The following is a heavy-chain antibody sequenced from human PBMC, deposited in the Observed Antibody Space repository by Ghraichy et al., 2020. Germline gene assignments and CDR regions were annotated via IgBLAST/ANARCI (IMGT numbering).Heavy chain of an antibody. CDR1: GGSINSYF. D-gene: IGHD1-26*01. J-gene: IGHJ4*02. CDR3: ASFRSGSGSYYLS. CDR2: VYYTGSS. V-gene: IGHV4-59*01. Sequence: LSLTCTVSGGSINSYFWNWIRQPPGKGLEWIGDVYYTGSSDYNPSLKSRVAISIDTSKNEFSLRLISVTSADTAVYYCASFRSGSGSYYLSWGQGTLVTVSS.